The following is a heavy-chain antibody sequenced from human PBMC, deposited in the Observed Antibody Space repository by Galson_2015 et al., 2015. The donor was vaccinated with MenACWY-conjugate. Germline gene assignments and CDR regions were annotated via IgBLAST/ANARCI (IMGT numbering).Heavy chain of an antibody. CDR2: INWKGGTT. J-gene: IGHJ4*02. Sequence: SLRLSCAASGFTFDDYGMSWVRQAPGKGLEWVSGINWKGGTTNYADSVKGRFPLSRAPAKNSLSLPLPRLRAADPALYSCARGRCSSSTSCYDSWGQGTLVTVSS. D-gene: IGHD2-2*01. V-gene: IGHV3-20*04. CDR3: ARGRCSSSTSCYDS. CDR1: GFTFDDYG.